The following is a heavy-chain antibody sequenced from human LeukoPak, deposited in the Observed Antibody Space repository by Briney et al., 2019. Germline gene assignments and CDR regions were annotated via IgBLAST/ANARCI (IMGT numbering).Heavy chain of an antibody. CDR1: GFTFSSHE. V-gene: IGHV3-48*03. D-gene: IGHD4-11*01. CDR3: ARGGGNDYRYNAFDI. CDR2: ISSSGSSK. Sequence: PGGSLRLSCAASGFTFSSHEMNWVRQAPGKGLECVSYISSSGSSKYYADSVKGRFTISRDNAKNSLYLQMNSLRAEDTAVYYCARGGGNDYRYNAFDIWGRGTMVTVSS. J-gene: IGHJ3*02.